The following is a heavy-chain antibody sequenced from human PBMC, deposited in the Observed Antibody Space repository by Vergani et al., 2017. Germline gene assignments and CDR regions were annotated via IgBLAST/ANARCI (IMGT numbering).Heavy chain of an antibody. CDR1: GYTFTGYY. CDR2: INPNSGGT. D-gene: IGHD6-6*01. Sequence: QVQLVQSGAEVKKPGASVKVSCKASGYTFTGYYMHWVRQAPGQGLEWMGWINPNSGGTNYAQKFQVWVTMTRDTSISTAYMELSRLRSDDTAVYYCARGLPKQLARSGFDYWGQGTLVTVSS. V-gene: IGHV1-2*04. J-gene: IGHJ4*02. CDR3: ARGLPKQLARSGFDY.